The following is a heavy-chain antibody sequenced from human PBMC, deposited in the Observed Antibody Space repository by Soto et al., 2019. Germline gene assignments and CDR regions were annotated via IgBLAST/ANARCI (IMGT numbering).Heavy chain of an antibody. Sequence: GGSLRLSCAASGFTFNIYPMSWVRQAPGKGLEWVSSVSSGGVNTFYADSVKGRFTISRDKYKNTLYLQMNSLRLEDTAVYYCARARIEPTGRGSDYSGQGTLVTVSS. V-gene: IGHV3-23*01. CDR2: VSSGGVNT. CDR1: GFTFNIYP. CDR3: ARARIEPTGRGSDY. D-gene: IGHD6-13*01. J-gene: IGHJ4*02.